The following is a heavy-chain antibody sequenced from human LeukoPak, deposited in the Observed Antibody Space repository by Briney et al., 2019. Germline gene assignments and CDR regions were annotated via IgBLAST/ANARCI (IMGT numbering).Heavy chain of an antibody. CDR3: ASTNYDSSVVY. CDR2: ISSSSNYI. J-gene: IGHJ4*02. V-gene: IGHV3-21*01. Sequence: GGSLRLSCAASGFTFSSYSMNWVRRAPGKGLEWVSSISSSSNYIYYADAVKGRFTISRDNAKNSLYLQMNSLRAEDTALYYCASTNYDSSVVYWGQGTLVTVSS. D-gene: IGHD3-22*01. CDR1: GFTFSSYS.